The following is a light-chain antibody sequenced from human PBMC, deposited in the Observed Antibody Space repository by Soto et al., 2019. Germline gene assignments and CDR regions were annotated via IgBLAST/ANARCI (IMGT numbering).Light chain of an antibody. CDR1: QSISSW. Sequence: IQLTQSAATVSASVGDRVTITCRASQSISSWLAWFQQKPGKAPKLLMYDASSLESGVPSRFSGSGSGTEFTLTISSLQPDDFATYYCQQYGTYLWTFGQGTKVDIK. V-gene: IGKV1-5*01. CDR3: QQYGTYLWT. J-gene: IGKJ1*01. CDR2: DAS.